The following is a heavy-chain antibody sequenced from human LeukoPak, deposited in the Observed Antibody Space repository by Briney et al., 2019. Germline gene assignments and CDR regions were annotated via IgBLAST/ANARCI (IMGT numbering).Heavy chain of an antibody. CDR3: CSGSNYYHWYMDV. Sequence: ASVKVSCKISGETLTESAIHWVRQAPGKGLEWMGGFDPENGETVYVQKFQGRVTLTEDTSIDTAYMELSGLRSEDTAVYFCCSGSNYYHWYMDVWGKGTTVTVSS. D-gene: IGHD3-10*02. J-gene: IGHJ6*03. V-gene: IGHV1-24*01. CDR1: GETLTESA. CDR2: FDPENGET.